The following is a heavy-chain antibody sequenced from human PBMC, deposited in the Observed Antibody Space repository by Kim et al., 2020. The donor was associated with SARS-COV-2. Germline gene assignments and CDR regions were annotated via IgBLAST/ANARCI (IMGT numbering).Heavy chain of an antibody. CDR2: ISSFQT. V-gene: IGHV4-39*01. CDR1: GASISDARYF. D-gene: IGHD3-10*01. Sequence: SETLSLTCTVSGASISDARYFWGWIRQSPGKGLEWIAIISSFQTYHSPSLQSRLKVSLDTSQSQFSLQLASVTAADTAIYYCARHSAGLDPWGQGILVTV. J-gene: IGHJ5*02. CDR3: ARHSAGLDP.